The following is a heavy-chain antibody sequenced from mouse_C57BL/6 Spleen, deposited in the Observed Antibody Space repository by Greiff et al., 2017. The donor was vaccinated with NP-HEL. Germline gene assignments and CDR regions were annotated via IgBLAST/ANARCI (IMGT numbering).Heavy chain of an antibody. CDR1: GYSITSGYY. V-gene: IGHV3-6*01. D-gene: IGHD1-1*01. CDR3: ARGEYYGGYYAMDY. J-gene: IGHJ4*01. CDR2: ISYDGSN. Sequence: EVQLQESGPGLVKPSQSLSLTCSVTGYSITSGYYWNWIRQFPGNKLEWMGYISYDGSNNYNPSLKNRISITRDTSKNQFFLKLNSVTTEDTATYYCARGEYYGGYYAMDYWGQGTSVTVSS.